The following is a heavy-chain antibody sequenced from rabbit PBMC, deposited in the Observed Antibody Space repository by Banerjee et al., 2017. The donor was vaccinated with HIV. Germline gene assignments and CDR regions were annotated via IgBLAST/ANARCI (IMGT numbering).Heavy chain of an antibody. CDR3: ARNDGGGGYLFNL. CDR2: IYAGSSGST. V-gene: IGHV1S40*01. Sequence: QSLEESGGDLVKPGASLTLTCTASGLSFIANYYICWVRQAPGKGLEWIACIYAGSSGSTYYASWAKGRFTISKTSSTTVTLQMTSLTAADTATYFCARNDGGGGYLFNLWGPGTLVTVS. J-gene: IGHJ4*01. D-gene: IGHD2-1*01. CDR1: GLSFIANYY.